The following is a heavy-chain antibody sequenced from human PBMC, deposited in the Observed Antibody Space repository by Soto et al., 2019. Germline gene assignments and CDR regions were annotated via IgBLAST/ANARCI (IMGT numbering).Heavy chain of an antibody. J-gene: IGHJ2*01. CDR3: ARDFTRHWYFDL. Sequence: GGSLRLSCAASGFTFSSYAMHWVRQAPGKGLEWVAVISYDGSNKYYADSVKGRFTISRDNSKNTLYLQMNSLRAEDTAVYYCARDFTRHWYFDLWGRGTLVTVSS. V-gene: IGHV3-30-3*01. CDR2: ISYDGSNK. CDR1: GFTFSSYA.